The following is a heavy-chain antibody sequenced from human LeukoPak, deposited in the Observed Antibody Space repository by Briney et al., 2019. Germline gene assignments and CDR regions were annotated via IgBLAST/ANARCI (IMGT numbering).Heavy chain of an antibody. CDR3: AKISGYSGAIDY. D-gene: IGHD5-12*01. CDR1: GFTLSSYA. Sequence: GGSLRLSCAASGFTLSSYAMSWVRQAPGKGLEWVSAISGSGGSTYYADSVKGRFTISRDNSKNTLYLQMNSLRAEDTAVYYCAKISGYSGAIDYWGQGTLVTVSS. V-gene: IGHV3-23*01. J-gene: IGHJ4*02. CDR2: ISGSGGST.